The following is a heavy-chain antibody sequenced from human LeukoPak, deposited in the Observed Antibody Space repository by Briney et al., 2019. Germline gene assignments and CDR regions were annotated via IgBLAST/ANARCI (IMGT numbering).Heavy chain of an antibody. CDR2: IYSGGST. CDR1: GFTDSSNY. J-gene: IGHJ4*02. Sequence: GGSLRLSCAASGFTDSSNYMSWVRQAPGKGLEWVSDIYSGGSTYYADSVKGRFTISRDNSKNTLYLQTNSLRAEDTAVYYCARGPSMVPNHFDYWGQGTLVTVSS. D-gene: IGHD3-10*01. V-gene: IGHV3-53*01. CDR3: ARGPSMVPNHFDY.